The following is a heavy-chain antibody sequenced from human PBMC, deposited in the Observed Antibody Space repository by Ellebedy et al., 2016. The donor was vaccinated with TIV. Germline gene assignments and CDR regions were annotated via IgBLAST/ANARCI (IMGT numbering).Heavy chain of an antibody. V-gene: IGHV1-69*13. CDR3: AIVPAVDGTAFYWYFDL. CDR2: IIPIFGTA. Sequence: ASVKVSCKASGYTFTGYYMHWVRQAPGQGLEWMGGIIPIFGTANYAQKLQGRVTITADESTSTAYMELSSLRSEDTAVYYCAIVPAVDGTAFYWYFDLWGRGTLVTVSS. D-gene: IGHD6-19*01. CDR1: GYTFTGYY. J-gene: IGHJ2*01.